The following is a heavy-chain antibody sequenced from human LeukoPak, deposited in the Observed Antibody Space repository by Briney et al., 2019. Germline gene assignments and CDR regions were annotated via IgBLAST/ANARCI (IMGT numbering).Heavy chain of an antibody. CDR3: ARDPGDYGDQYYYYGMDV. CDR2: IIPIFGTA. CDR1: GGTFSSYA. V-gene: IGHV1-69*01. J-gene: IGHJ6*02. Sequence: SVKVSCKASGGTFSSYAISWVRQTPGQGLEWMGGIIPIFGTANYAQKFQGRVTITADESTSTAYMELSSLRSEDTAVYYCARDPGDYGDQYYYYGMDVWGQGTTVTVPS. D-gene: IGHD4-17*01.